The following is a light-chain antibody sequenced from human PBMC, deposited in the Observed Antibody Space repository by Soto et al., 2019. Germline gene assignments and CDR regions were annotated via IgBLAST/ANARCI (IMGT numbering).Light chain of an antibody. J-gene: IGLJ3*02. Sequence: QSALTQPPSASGSPGQSVTISCTGTSSDVGGYNYVSWYQQHPGKAPKLMIYEVSKRPSGVPDRFSGSKSGNTASLTVSGLQVEDEADYYCCSYRGSYTWVFGGGTKVTVL. CDR2: EVS. CDR3: CSYRGSYTWV. V-gene: IGLV2-8*01. CDR1: SSDVGGYNY.